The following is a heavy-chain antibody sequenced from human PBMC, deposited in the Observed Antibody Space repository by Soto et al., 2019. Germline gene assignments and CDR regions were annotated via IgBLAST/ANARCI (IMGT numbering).Heavy chain of an antibody. V-gene: IGHV4-30-2*01. CDR2: IYHSGST. CDR3: ARGQVVAAQH. J-gene: IGHJ4*02. D-gene: IGHD2-15*01. Sequence: QLQLQESGSGLVKPSQTLSLTCAVSGGSISSGGSSWSWIRQPPGKGLEWIGYIYHSGSTYYNPSRKVRVTISVDRSKTQFSLKLSSVTAADTAVYYCARGQVVAAQHWGQGTLVTVSS. CDR1: GGSISSGGSS.